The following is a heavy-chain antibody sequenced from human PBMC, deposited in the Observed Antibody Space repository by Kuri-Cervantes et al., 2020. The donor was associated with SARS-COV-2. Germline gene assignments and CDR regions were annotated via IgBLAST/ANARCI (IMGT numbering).Heavy chain of an antibody. CDR3: ASWAIAARRDFDY. J-gene: IGHJ4*02. Sequence: GSLRLSCAVSGYSISSGYYWGWIRQPPGKGLEWIGSIYYSGSTYYNPSLKSRVTIPVDTSKNQFSLKLSSVTAADTAVYYCASWAIAARRDFDYWGQGTLVTVSS. V-gene: IGHV4-38-2*01. CDR2: IYYSGST. D-gene: IGHD6-6*01. CDR1: GYSISSGYY.